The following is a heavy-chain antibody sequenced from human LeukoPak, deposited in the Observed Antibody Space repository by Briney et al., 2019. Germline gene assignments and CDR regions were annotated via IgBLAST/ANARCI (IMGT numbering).Heavy chain of an antibody. V-gene: IGHV5-51*01. D-gene: IGHD2-2*01. CDR3: ASWGGCSSTSCPLDY. J-gene: IGHJ4*02. Sequence: GESLQISCQGSGYSFTSYWIGWVRRMPGKGLGWMGIIYPGDSDTRYSPSFQGQVTISADKSISTAYLQWSSLKASDTAMYYCASWGGCSSTSCPLDYWGQGTLVTVSS. CDR1: GYSFTSYW. CDR2: IYPGDSDT.